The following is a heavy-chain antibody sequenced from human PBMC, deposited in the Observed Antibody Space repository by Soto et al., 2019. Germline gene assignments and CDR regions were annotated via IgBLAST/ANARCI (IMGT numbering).Heavy chain of an antibody. CDR2: IYYSGST. Sequence: KPSETLSLTCTVSGGSISSSSYYWGWIRQPPGKGLEWIGSIYYSGSTYYNPSLKSRVTISVDTSKNHFSLKLSSVTAADTAVYYCARPHIAAAGTDYYYYGMDVWGQGTTVTVSS. D-gene: IGHD6-13*01. J-gene: IGHJ6*02. V-gene: IGHV4-39*02. CDR1: GGSISSSSYY. CDR3: ARPHIAAAGTDYYYYGMDV.